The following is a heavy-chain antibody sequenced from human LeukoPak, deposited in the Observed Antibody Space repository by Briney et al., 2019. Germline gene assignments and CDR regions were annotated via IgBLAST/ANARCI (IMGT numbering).Heavy chain of an antibody. CDR3: TKAESSTFYYGYFDS. J-gene: IGHJ4*02. V-gene: IGHV3-9*01. D-gene: IGHD2-2*01. Sequence: GGSLRLSCAASGFTFDNYAMHWVRQAPGKGLEWVSGLSWNSGALGYADSVRGRFTISRDNAKNSLYLQMNSLTAEDTALYYCTKAESSTFYYGYFDSWGQGTLVTVSS. CDR1: GFTFDNYA. CDR2: LSWNSGAL.